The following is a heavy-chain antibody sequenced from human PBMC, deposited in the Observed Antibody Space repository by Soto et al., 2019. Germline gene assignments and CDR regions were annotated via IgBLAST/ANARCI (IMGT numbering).Heavy chain of an antibody. V-gene: IGHV1-69*01. D-gene: IGHD3-10*01. CDR2: IIPIFGTP. J-gene: IGHJ4*02. CDR1: GGIFSTYA. Sequence: QVQLVQSGAEVKKPGSSVKVSCKASGGIFSTYAISWLRQAPGQGLEWMGGIIPIFGTPNYAQRFQGRVTITADESTSTAYMELSRLRSEDTAVDYCARDRDYYGSGNYYNRIDFWGQGTLVTVSS. CDR3: ARDRDYYGSGNYYNRIDF.